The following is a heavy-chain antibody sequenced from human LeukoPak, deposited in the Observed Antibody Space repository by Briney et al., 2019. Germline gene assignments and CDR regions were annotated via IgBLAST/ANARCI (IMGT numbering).Heavy chain of an antibody. CDR2: IKGDGCET. CDR1: GITFTDSY. J-gene: IGHJ6*03. CDR3: VRLMEMAATPYYYYMDV. V-gene: IGHV3-7*01. Sequence: GGSLRPSCAASGITFTDSYMTWVRQVPGKGLEWVTNIKGDGCETYYVDSVKGRFSVFRDNAKNSLFLQMNSLRAEDTAVYYCVRLMEMAATPYYYYMDVWGKGTTVTVSS. D-gene: IGHD5-24*01.